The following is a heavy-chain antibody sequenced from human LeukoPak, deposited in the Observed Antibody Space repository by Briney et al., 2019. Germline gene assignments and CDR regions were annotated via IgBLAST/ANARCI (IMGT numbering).Heavy chain of an antibody. Sequence: ASVKVSCKASGGTFSSYAISWVRQAPGQGLEWMGGIIPIFGTANYAQKFQGRVTITPDESTSTAYMELSSLRSEDTAVYYCARVRATVTTSAFDIWGQGTMVTVSS. J-gene: IGHJ3*02. CDR2: IIPIFGTA. V-gene: IGHV1-69*13. CDR1: GGTFSSYA. D-gene: IGHD4-17*01. CDR3: ARVRATVTTSAFDI.